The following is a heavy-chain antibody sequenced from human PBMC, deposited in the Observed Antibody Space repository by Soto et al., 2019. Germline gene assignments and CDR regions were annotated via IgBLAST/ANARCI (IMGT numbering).Heavy chain of an antibody. J-gene: IGHJ5*02. Sequence: PSETLSLTCTVSGGSISSYYWSWIRQPPGKGLEWIGYIYYSGSTNYNPSLKSRVTISVDTSKNQFSLKLSSVTAADTAVYYCAREGGYCSGGSCYEWFDPWGQGTLVTVSS. CDR3: AREGGYCSGGSCYEWFDP. D-gene: IGHD2-15*01. V-gene: IGHV4-59*01. CDR1: GGSISSYY. CDR2: IYYSGST.